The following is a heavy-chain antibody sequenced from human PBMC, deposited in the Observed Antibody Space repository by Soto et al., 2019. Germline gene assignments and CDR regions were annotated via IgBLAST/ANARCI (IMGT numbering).Heavy chain of an antibody. CDR3: ARDWGLRCSSTSCYGSGMVV. CDR1: GFTFSSYS. D-gene: IGHD2-2*01. V-gene: IGHV3-21*01. CDR2: ISSSSSYI. Sequence: GRSLRLSCAASGFTFSSYSMNWVRQAPGKGLEWVSSISSSSSYIYYADSVKGRFTISRDNAKNSLYLQMNSLRAEDTAVYYCARDWGLRCSSTSCYGSGMVVWGQGTTVTVSS. J-gene: IGHJ6*02.